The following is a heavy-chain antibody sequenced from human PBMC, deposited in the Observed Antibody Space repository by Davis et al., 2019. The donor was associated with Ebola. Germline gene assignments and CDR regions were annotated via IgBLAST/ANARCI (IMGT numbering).Heavy chain of an antibody. V-gene: IGHV3-48*04. CDR1: GFTFTSYA. CDR3: AKCGSTCPRGFDY. D-gene: IGHD2-2*01. CDR2: ISSRGTNI. J-gene: IGHJ4*02. Sequence: GGSLRLSCAASGFTFTSYAMDWVRQAPGKGLEWVSYISSRGTNIYYADSVKGRFTISRDIAKNSLYLQMNSLRAEDTAIYYCAKCGSTCPRGFDYWGQGTLVTVSS.